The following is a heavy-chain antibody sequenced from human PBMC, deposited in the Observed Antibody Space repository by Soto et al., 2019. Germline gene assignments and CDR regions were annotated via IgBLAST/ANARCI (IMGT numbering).Heavy chain of an antibody. D-gene: IGHD6-13*01. CDR2: ISYDGSNK. CDR3: AKDQGSSWTGPGDY. Sequence: QVQLVESGGGVVHPGRSLRLSCAASGFTFSSYGMHWVRQAPGKGLEWVAVISYDGSNKYYADSVKGRFTISRDNSKNTLYLQMNSLRAEDTAVYYCAKDQGSSWTGPGDYWGQGTLVTVSS. J-gene: IGHJ4*02. CDR1: GFTFSSYG. V-gene: IGHV3-30*18.